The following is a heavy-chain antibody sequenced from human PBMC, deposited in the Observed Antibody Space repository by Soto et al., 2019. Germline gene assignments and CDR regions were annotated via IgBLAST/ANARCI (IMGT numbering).Heavy chain of an antibody. CDR2: ISSSSSYI. J-gene: IGHJ4*02. Sequence: GGSLRLSCAASGFTFSSYSMNWVRQAPGKGLEWVSSISSSSSYIYYADSVKGRFTISRDNAKSSLYLQMNSLRAEDTAVYYCARDLGSGCFDDWGQGTLVPVSS. CDR3: ARDLGSGCFDD. V-gene: IGHV3-21*01. CDR1: GFTFSSYS. D-gene: IGHD6-19*01.